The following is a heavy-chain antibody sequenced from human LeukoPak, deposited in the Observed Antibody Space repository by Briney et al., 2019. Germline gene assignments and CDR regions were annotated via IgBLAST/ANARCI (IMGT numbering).Heavy chain of an antibody. J-gene: IGHJ4*02. Sequence: TASETLSLTCTVSGGSISGYYWSWIRQPPGKGLEWIGYIYYSGSTNYNPSLKSRVTISVDTSKNQFSLKLSSVTAADTAVYYCARAPYSSGWCSFDYWGQGTLVTVSS. CDR3: ARAPYSSGWCSFDY. V-gene: IGHV4-59*01. D-gene: IGHD6-19*01. CDR2: IYYSGST. CDR1: GGSISGYY.